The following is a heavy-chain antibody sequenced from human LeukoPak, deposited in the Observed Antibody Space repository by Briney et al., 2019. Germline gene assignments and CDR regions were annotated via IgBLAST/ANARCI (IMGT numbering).Heavy chain of an antibody. CDR2: IYHSGSI. Sequence: SGTPSLTCAVSGGSISSSNWWSWVRQPPGKGLEWIGEIYHSGSINYKSSLKSRVTISVDTSKNQFSLKLSSVTAADTAVYYCARDDYGDTQYYFDYWGQGTLVTVSS. V-gene: IGHV4-4*02. D-gene: IGHD4-17*01. J-gene: IGHJ4*02. CDR1: GGSISSSNW. CDR3: ARDDYGDTQYYFDY.